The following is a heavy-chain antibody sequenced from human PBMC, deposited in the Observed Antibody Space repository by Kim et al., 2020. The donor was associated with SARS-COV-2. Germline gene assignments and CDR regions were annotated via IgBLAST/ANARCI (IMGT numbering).Heavy chain of an antibody. CDR1: GFTFSSYW. V-gene: IGHV3-7*01. J-gene: IGHJ2*01. D-gene: IGHD5-18*01. CDR3: ARVYGRQLWKRHAFDL. CDR2: INEDGSEK. Sequence: GGSLRLSCGASGFTFSSYWMTWVRQGLGRGLEWVATINEDGSEKYYVDSVKGRFTISRDDADNSLHLQVSSLRAEDTAVYYCARVYGRQLWKRHAFDL.